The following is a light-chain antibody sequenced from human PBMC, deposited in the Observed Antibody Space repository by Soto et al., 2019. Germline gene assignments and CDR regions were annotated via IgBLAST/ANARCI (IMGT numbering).Light chain of an antibody. CDR1: SSDVGGYIY. CDR3: CSYAGNYTYV. J-gene: IGLJ1*01. CDR2: DVS. V-gene: IGLV2-11*01. Sequence: QSVLTQPRSVSGSPGQSVTISCTGTSSDVGGYIYVSWYQQHPGKAPKLMMFDVSKRPSGVPDRFSGSKSDNTASLTISGLQTEDEADYFCCSYAGNYTYVFGTGTKRTVL.